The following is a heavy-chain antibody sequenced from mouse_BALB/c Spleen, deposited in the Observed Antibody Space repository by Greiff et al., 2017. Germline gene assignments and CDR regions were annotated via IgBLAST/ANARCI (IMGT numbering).Heavy chain of an antibody. V-gene: IGHV5-9-4*01. CDR1: GFTFSSYA. CDR3: ARGGITTNPAAY. CDR2: ISSGGSYT. D-gene: IGHD2-4*01. Sequence: EVQLVESGGGLVKPGGSLKLSCAASGFTFSSYAMSWVRQSPEKRLEWVAEISSGGSYTYYPDTVTGRFTISRDNAKNTLYLEMSSLRSEDTAMYYCARGGITTNPAAYWGQGTLVTVSA. J-gene: IGHJ3*01.